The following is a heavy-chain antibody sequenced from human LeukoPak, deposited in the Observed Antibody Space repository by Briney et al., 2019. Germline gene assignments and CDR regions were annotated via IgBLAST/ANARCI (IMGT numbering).Heavy chain of an antibody. D-gene: IGHD4-11*01. V-gene: IGHV1-8*03. CDR1: GYTFTSYD. CDR3: ARGPEFSKYVDY. J-gene: IGHJ4*02. CDR2: MNPNRGNT. Sequence: EASVKVSCKASGYTFTSYDINWVRQATGQGLEWMGWMNPNRGNTAYAQNFQGGVTFTRNTSISTAYLELSSLRSEDTAVYFCARGPEFSKYVDYWGQGTLVTVSS.